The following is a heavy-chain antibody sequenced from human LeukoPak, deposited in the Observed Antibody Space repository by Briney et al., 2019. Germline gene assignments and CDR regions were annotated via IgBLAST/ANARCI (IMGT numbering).Heavy chain of an antibody. CDR3: ARNPWYYDSSGPNGWFDP. V-gene: IGHV4-59*01. CDR1: GGSISSYY. D-gene: IGHD3-22*01. Sequence: SETLSLTCTVSGGSISSYYWSWIRQPPGKGLEWIGCIYYSGSTNYNPSLKSRVTISVDTSKNQFSLKLSSVTAADTAVYYCARNPWYYDSSGPNGWFDPWGQGTLVTVSS. J-gene: IGHJ5*02. CDR2: IYYSGST.